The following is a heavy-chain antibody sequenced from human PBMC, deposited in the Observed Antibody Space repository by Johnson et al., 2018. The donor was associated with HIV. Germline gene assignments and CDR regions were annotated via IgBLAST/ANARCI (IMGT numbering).Heavy chain of an antibody. J-gene: IGHJ3*02. D-gene: IGHD6-19*01. Sequence: QVQLVESGGGVVQPGRSLRLSCSASGFTFSSYAIHWVRQAPGKGLEWVAVISNDGSNKYYADSVKGRFTISRDNSKNTLYVQMDSLRAEDTAVYYCARALARGQGLPNGYIWGQGTLVTVSS. V-gene: IGHV3-30-3*01. CDR2: ISNDGSNK. CDR3: ARALARGQGLPNGYI. CDR1: GFTFSSYA.